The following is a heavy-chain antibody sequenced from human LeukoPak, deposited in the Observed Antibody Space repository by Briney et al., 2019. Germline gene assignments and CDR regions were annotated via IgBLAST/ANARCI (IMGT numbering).Heavy chain of an antibody. V-gene: IGHV1-18*01. J-gene: IGHJ3*02. Sequence: GASVKVSCKASGYTFTSYDINWVRQAPGRGLEWMGWISAYNGNTNYAQKLQGRVTMTTDTSTSTAYMELRSLTSDDTAVYYCARLRFLEATYAFDIWGQGTMVTVSS. CDR1: GYTFTSYD. D-gene: IGHD3-3*01. CDR2: ISAYNGNT. CDR3: ARLRFLEATYAFDI.